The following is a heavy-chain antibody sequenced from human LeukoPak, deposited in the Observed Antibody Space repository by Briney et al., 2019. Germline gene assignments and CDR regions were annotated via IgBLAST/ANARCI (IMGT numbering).Heavy chain of an antibody. CDR2: ISNSLSYT. J-gene: IGHJ5*02. D-gene: IGHD3-10*01. CDR1: GFTFSDYY. V-gene: IGHV3-11*05. Sequence: PGGSLRLSCAASGFTFSDYYMSWIRQAPGKGLEWVSYISNSLSYTYYADSVKGRFTISRDNAKNSLFLEMDSLRAEDTALYYCARVYGYYGSGNYYLDPWGQGTLVTVSS. CDR3: ARVYGYYGSGNYYLDP.